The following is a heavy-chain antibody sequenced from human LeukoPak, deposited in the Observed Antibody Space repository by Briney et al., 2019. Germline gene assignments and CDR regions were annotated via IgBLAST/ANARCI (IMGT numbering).Heavy chain of an antibody. J-gene: IGHJ6*02. D-gene: IGHD5-12*01. CDR1: GYTLTELS. V-gene: IGHV1-24*01. Sequence: ASVNVSCTVSGYTLTELSMHRVRQAPGKGLEWMGGFDPEDGETIYAQKFQGRVTMTEDTSTDTAYMELSSLRSEDTAVYYCATVSVDIVATIPSARSYYYYGMDVWGQGTTVTVSS. CDR2: FDPEDGET. CDR3: ATVSVDIVATIPSARSYYYYGMDV.